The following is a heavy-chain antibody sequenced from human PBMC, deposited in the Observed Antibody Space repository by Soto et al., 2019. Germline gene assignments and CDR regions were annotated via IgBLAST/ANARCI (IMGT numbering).Heavy chain of an antibody. Sequence: PGGSLRLSCAASGFTFSSYAMSWVRQAPGKGLEWVSAISGSGGSTYYADSVKGRFTISRDNSKNTLYLQMNSLRAEDTAVYYCAKVPVVPAAISWSHYYYMDVWGKGTTVTVSS. V-gene: IGHV3-23*01. CDR2: ISGSGGST. D-gene: IGHD2-2*01. CDR1: GFTFSSYA. J-gene: IGHJ6*03. CDR3: AKVPVVPAAISWSHYYYMDV.